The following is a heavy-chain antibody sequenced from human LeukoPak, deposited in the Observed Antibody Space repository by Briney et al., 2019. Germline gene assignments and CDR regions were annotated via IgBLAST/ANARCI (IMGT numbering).Heavy chain of an antibody. Sequence: NPSQTLSLTCAISGDSVSNNSAIWIWIRQSPSRGLQWLGRTYYRSKWYNDYAVSVKSRITLNVDTSKNQFSLQLNSVTPEDTAEYSCERQSNLHYFAYWAREPRSPSPQ. CDR1: GDSVSNNSAI. V-gene: IGHV6-1*01. CDR2: TYYRSKWYN. J-gene: IGHJ4*02. CDR3: ERQSNLHYFAY.